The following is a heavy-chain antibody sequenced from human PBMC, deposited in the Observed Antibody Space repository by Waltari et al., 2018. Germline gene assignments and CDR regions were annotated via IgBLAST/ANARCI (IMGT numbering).Heavy chain of an antibody. V-gene: IGHV4-38-2*01. CDR2: IYHSGST. D-gene: IGHD6-13*01. CDR3: ARLGSSWSGRLRYFQH. CDR1: GYSISSGYY. J-gene: IGHJ1*01. Sequence: QVQLQESGPGLVKPSETLSPTCAVSGYSISSGYYWGWIRPAPGKGLEWIGSIYHSGSTYYNPSLKSRVTISVDTSKNQFSLKLSSVTAADTAVYYCARLGSSWSGRLRYFQHWGQGTLVTVSS.